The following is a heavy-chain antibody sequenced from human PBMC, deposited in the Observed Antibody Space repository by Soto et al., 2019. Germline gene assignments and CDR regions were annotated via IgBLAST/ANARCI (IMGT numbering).Heavy chain of an antibody. D-gene: IGHD3-3*01. V-gene: IGHV1-3*01. CDR1: GYTFTSYA. CDR3: ARGYYDFWSGYPDLDY. CDR2: INAGNGNT. Sequence: ASVKVSCKASGYTFTSYAMHWVRQATGQRLEWMGWINAGNGNTKYSQKFQGRVTITRDTSASTAYMELSSLRSEDTAVYYCARGYYDFWSGYPDLDYRGQATLVTVS. J-gene: IGHJ4*02.